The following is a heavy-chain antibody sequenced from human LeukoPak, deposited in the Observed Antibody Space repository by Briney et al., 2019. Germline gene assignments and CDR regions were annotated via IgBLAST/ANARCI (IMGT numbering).Heavy chain of an antibody. CDR1: GGSLSSGSYY. V-gene: IGHV4-61*01. Sequence: SETLSLTCTVSGGSLSSGSYYWSWLRQPPGQGLGWIGYIYYSGSTNYNPSLKSRVTISVDTSKNQFSLKLSSVTAADTAVYYCARDKTNWFDPWGQGTLVTVSS. CDR3: ARDKTNWFDP. CDR2: IYYSGST. J-gene: IGHJ5*02.